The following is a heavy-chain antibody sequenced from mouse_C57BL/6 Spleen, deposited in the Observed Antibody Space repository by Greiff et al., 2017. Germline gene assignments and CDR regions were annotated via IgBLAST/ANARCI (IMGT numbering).Heavy chain of an antibody. Sequence: EVHVVESGGGLVQPGGSLKLSCAASGFTFSDYGMAWVRQAPRTGPEWVAFISNLAYSIYYADTFTGRFTISRENSKNTLHLGMSSLRYEDTAMYDCERCGSSYYYAMDDWGKGTSVTVSS. CDR1: GFTFSDYG. V-gene: IGHV5-15*01. J-gene: IGHJ4*01. D-gene: IGHD1-1*01. CDR2: ISNLAYSI. CDR3: ERCGSSYYYAMDD.